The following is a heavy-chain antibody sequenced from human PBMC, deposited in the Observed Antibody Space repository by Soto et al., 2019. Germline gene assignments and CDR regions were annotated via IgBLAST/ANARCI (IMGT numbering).Heavy chain of an antibody. V-gene: IGHV4-30-4*01. CDR3: ARVGEYSYGAFDY. CDR2: IYYSGST. J-gene: IGHJ4*02. Sequence: QVQLQESGPGLVKPSQTLSLTCTVSGGSISSGDYYWSWIRQPPGKGLEWIGYIYYSGSTYYNPSLKSRVTISVDTSKNQFSLKLISVTAADTAVYYCARVGEYSYGAFDYWGQGTLVTVSS. CDR1: GGSISSGDYY. D-gene: IGHD5-18*01.